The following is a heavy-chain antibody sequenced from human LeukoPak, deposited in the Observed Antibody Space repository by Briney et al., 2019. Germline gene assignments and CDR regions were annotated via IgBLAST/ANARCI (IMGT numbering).Heavy chain of an antibody. Sequence: AGGSLRLSCAASGFTFSSYGMHWVRQAPGKGLEWVAFIRYDGSNKYYADSVKGRFTISRDNSKNTLYLQMNNLRAEDTAVYYCAKDGEYYYGSGSYYSDAFDIWGQGTMVTVSS. CDR3: AKDGEYYYGSGSYYSDAFDI. J-gene: IGHJ3*02. V-gene: IGHV3-30*02. D-gene: IGHD3-10*01. CDR2: IRYDGSNK. CDR1: GFTFSSYG.